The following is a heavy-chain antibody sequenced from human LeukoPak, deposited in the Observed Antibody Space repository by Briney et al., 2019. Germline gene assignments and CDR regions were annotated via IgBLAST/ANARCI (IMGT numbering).Heavy chain of an antibody. V-gene: IGHV1-2*02. CDR3: ARGRSIVGVTRLPNIDV. Sequence: ASVKVSCKASGYTFTGYYMHWVRQAPGQGLEWMGWINPNSGGTNYAQKFQGRVTMTRDTSISTAYMELSRLRSDDTAVYYCARGRSIVGVTRLPNIDVWGKGTTVTVSS. CDR1: GYTFTGYY. J-gene: IGHJ6*03. D-gene: IGHD1-26*01. CDR2: INPNSGGT.